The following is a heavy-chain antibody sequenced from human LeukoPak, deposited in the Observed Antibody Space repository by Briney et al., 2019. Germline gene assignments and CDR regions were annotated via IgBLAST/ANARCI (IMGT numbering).Heavy chain of an antibody. CDR2: IYYSGRT. J-gene: IGHJ4*02. CDR3: ARFIAMGYYFDY. D-gene: IGHD5-18*01. CDR1: GGSISSGGYY. V-gene: IGHV4-31*03. Sequence: SQTLSLTCTVSGGSISSGGYYWSWIRQHPGKGLEWIGYIYYSGRTYYNPSLKSRVTISVDTSKNQFSLKLSSVTAADTAVFYRARFIAMGYYFDYWGQGTLVTVSS.